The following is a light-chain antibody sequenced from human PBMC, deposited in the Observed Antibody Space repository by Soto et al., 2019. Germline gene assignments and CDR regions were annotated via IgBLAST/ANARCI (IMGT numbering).Light chain of an antibody. V-gene: IGKV3-11*01. Sequence: EIVLTQSPATLSLSTGERATLSCRASQRVSSYLAWYQQKPGQAPRLLIYDASNSATGIPARFSGSGSGTEFTLTISSLQREDCAVYYCQRRRTRPPLTFGGQTQVEIK. J-gene: IGKJ4*01. CDR1: QRVSSY. CDR3: QRRRTRPPLT. CDR2: DAS.